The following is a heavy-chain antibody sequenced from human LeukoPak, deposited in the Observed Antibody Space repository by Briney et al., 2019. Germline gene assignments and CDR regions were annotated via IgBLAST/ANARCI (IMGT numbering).Heavy chain of an antibody. J-gene: IGHJ1*01. CDR1: GGSISSYY. CDR2: IYYSGST. Sequence: PSETLSLTCTVSGGSISSYYWSWIRQPPGKGLEWIGYIYYSGSTNHNPSLKSRVTISVDTSKNQFCLKLSSVTAADTAVYYCATLTYCSGGSCFPKYFQHWGQGTLVAVSS. CDR3: ATLTYCSGGSCFPKYFQH. D-gene: IGHD2-15*01. V-gene: IGHV4-59*08.